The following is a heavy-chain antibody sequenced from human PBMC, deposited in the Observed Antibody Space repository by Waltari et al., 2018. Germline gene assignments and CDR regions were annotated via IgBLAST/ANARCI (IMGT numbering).Heavy chain of an antibody. D-gene: IGHD2-15*01. CDR1: GDTLSEFS. CDR2: FDPEDGDT. CDR3: ATEVV. V-gene: IGHV1-24*01. Sequence: QVHLIQSGSEVKKPGASVKISCKVAGDTLSEFSMHWVRQVPGKGLEWMGGFDPEDGDTIFAQKFQGRFSMTEDTSTNIAYMQLSSLTSEDTGVYYCATEVVWGQGTLVTVSS. J-gene: IGHJ4*02.